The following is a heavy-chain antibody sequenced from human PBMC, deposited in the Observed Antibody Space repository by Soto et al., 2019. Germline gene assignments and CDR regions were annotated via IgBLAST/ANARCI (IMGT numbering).Heavy chain of an antibody. D-gene: IGHD2-2*01. J-gene: IGHJ5*02. CDR1: SGSISSSNW. CDR2: IYHSRST. V-gene: IGHV4-4*02. Sequence: QVQLQESGPGLVKPSGTLSLTCAVSSGSISSSNWWSWVRQPPGKGLEWIGEIYHSRSTNYNPSLKSRVTISVDKSKNQFSLKLSSVTAADTAVYYCARDIPVVPAARGWFDPWGQGTLVTVSS. CDR3: ARDIPVVPAARGWFDP.